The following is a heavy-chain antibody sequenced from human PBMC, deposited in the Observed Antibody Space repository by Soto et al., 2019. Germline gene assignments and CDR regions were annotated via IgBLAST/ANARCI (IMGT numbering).Heavy chain of an antibody. D-gene: IGHD2-15*01. CDR1: GFTFSDYY. Sequence: GGSLRLSCAASGFTFSDYYMSWIRQAPGKGLEWVSYISSSSSTIYYADSVKGRFTISRDNAKNSLYLQMNSLKTEDTAVYYCTTDPLNIVVVVEAPWGQGTLVTVSS. CDR2: ISSSSSTI. V-gene: IGHV3-11*01. CDR3: TTDPLNIVVVVEAP. J-gene: IGHJ5*02.